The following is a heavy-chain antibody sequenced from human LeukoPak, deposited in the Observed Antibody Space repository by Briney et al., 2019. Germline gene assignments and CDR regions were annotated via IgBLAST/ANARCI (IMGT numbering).Heavy chain of an antibody. CDR1: GGSFSGYY. CDR3: ASLVWGIAAAFDY. CDR2: INHSGST. V-gene: IGHV4-34*01. J-gene: IGHJ4*02. Sequence: SETLSLTCAVYGGSFSGYYWNWIRQPPGKGLEWIGEINHSGSTSYNPSLKSRVTISVDTSKNQFSLKLSSVTAADTAAYYCASLVWGIAAAFDYWGQGTLVTVSS. D-gene: IGHD6-13*01.